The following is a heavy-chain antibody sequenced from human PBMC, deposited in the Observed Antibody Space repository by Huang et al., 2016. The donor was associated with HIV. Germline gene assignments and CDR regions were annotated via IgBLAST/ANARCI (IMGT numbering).Heavy chain of an antibody. CDR3: SRQDEKGYCAGDCSNHYYFGLDV. V-gene: IGHV4-39*01. Sequence: QLQLQESGPGLVKPSETLSLTYTVSGVSISNSRYYWGWIRQPPGKGLEYIGSIYYSGSTYYNPSLKSRITMSMDSSKNQFSLKLNSVTAADTAVYYCSRQDEKGYCAGDCSNHYYFGLDVWGHGTTVTVS. J-gene: IGHJ6*02. D-gene: IGHD2-21*02. CDR1: GVSISNSRYY. CDR2: IYYSGST.